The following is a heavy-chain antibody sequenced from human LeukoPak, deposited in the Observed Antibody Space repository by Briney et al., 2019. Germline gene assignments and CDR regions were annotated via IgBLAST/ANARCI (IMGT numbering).Heavy chain of an antibody. Sequence: SETLSLTCAVYGGSFSGYYWSWIRQPPGKGLEWIGEINHSGSTNYNPSLKSRVTISVDTSKNQFSLKLSSVTAADTAVYYCARHRGGGGGRYFDWLSHHHFDYWGQGTLVTVSS. V-gene: IGHV4-34*01. J-gene: IGHJ4*02. CDR3: ARHRGGGGGRYFDWLSHHHFDY. D-gene: IGHD3-9*01. CDR1: GGSFSGYY. CDR2: INHSGST.